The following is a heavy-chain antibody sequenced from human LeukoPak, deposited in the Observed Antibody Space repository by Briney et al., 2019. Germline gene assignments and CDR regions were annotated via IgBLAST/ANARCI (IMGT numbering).Heavy chain of an antibody. CDR3: ARASIVGATRGKYYYYYMDV. V-gene: IGHV1-2*02. J-gene: IGHJ6*03. CDR2: INPNSGGT. CDR1: GYTFTGYY. Sequence: ASVKVSCKASGYTFTGYYMHWVRQAPGQGLEWMGWINPNSGGTNYAQKFQGRVTMTRDTSISTAYMELSRLRSGDTAVYYCARASIVGATRGKYYYYYMDVWGKGTTVTVSS. D-gene: IGHD1-26*01.